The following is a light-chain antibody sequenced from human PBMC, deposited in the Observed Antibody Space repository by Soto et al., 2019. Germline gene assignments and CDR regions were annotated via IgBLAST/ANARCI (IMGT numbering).Light chain of an antibody. CDR1: SSDVGSYNL. V-gene: IGLV2-23*01. Sequence: QSVLTQPASVSGSPGQSITISCTGTSSDVGSYNLVSWYQQHPGKAPKLMIYEGSKRPSGVSNRFSGSKSGNTASLSISGLQDEDEADYYCCSYAGSSTLVFGGGTKVTVL. J-gene: IGLJ2*01. CDR2: EGS. CDR3: CSYAGSSTLV.